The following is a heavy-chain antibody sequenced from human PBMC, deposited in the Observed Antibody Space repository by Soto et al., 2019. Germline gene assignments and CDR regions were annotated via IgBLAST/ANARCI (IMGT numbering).Heavy chain of an antibody. J-gene: IGHJ4*02. Sequence: SETLSLTCTVSGGSISSGGYYWSWIRQHPGKGLEWIGYIYYSGSTYYNPSLKSRVTISVDTSKNQFSLKLSSVTAADTAVYYCARGLWFGELAYYFDYWGQGTLVTVSS. CDR2: IYYSGST. CDR1: GGSISSGGYY. V-gene: IGHV4-31*03. D-gene: IGHD3-10*01. CDR3: ARGLWFGELAYYFDY.